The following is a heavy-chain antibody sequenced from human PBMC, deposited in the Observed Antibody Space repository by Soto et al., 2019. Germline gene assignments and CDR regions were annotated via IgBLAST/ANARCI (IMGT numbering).Heavy chain of an antibody. CDR2: INHSGST. V-gene: IGHV4-34*01. D-gene: IGHD3-10*01. J-gene: IGHJ5*02. Sequence: SETLSLTCAVYGGSFSGYYWSWIRQPPGKGLEWIGEINHSGSTNYNPSLKSRVTISVDTSKNQFSLKLSSVTAADTAVYYCARGLRLLWFGNNWFDPWGQGTLVTVSS. CDR1: GGSFSGYY. CDR3: ARGLRLLWFGNNWFDP.